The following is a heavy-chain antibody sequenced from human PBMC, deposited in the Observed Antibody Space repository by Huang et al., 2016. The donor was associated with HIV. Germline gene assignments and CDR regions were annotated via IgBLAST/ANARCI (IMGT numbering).Heavy chain of an antibody. V-gene: IGHV5-51*01. CDR3: ARHVGVYGSASSAFDY. Sequence: EVQLVQSGAEVKKPGESLKISCKGSGYSFPTFWIGWVRQLPGNGLAWMGIHEPRDADTIYSPSFQGQVTISADRSASTAYLQWSSLKASDTAMYYCARHVGVYGSASSAFDYWGQGTLVTVSS. D-gene: IGHD3-10*01. CDR2: HEPRDADT. CDR1: GYSFPTFW. J-gene: IGHJ4*02.